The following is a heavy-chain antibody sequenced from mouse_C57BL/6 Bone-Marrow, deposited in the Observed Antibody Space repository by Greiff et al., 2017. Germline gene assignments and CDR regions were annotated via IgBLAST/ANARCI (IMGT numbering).Heavy chain of an antibody. CDR1: GFTFSDYY. Sequence: EVKLVESGGGLVQPGGSLKLSCAASGFTFSDYYMYWVRQTPETRLEWVAYISNGGGSTYYPDTVKGRFTISRDNAKNTLYLQMSRLKSEDTAMYYCASPYYGSSYGYFDVWGTGTTVTVSS. D-gene: IGHD1-1*01. V-gene: IGHV5-12*01. J-gene: IGHJ1*03. CDR2: ISNGGGST. CDR3: ASPYYGSSYGYFDV.